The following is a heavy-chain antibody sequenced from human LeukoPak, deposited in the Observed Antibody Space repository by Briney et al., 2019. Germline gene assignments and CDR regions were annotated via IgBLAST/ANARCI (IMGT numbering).Heavy chain of an antibody. Sequence: PSETLSLTCTLSAYSISSGYYWAWIRQPPGKGVEWIGIIYHSGSTNYNPSLKSRVTISVDTSKNQFSLKLSSVTAADTAVYYCARLNRYYDFWSGFDYWGQGTLVTVSS. V-gene: IGHV4-38-2*02. CDR3: ARLNRYYDFWSGFDY. J-gene: IGHJ4*02. CDR1: AYSISSGYY. CDR2: IYHSGST. D-gene: IGHD3-3*01.